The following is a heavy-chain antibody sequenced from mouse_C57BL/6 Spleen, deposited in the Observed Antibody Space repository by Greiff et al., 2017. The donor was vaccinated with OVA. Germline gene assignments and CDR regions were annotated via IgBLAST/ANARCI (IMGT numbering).Heavy chain of an antibody. CDR3: ARREVAYYAMDY. CDR2: ISSGSSTI. Sequence: EVQLQESGGGLVKPGGSLKLSCAASGFTFSDYGMHWVRQAPEKGLEWVAYISSGSSTIYYADTVKGRFTISRDNAKNTLFLQMTSLRSEDTAMYYCARREVAYYAMDYWGQGTSVTVSS. V-gene: IGHV5-17*01. CDR1: GFTFSDYG. D-gene: IGHD1-3*01. J-gene: IGHJ4*01.